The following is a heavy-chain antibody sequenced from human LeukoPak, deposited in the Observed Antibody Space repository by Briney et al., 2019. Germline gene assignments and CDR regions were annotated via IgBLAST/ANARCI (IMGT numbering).Heavy chain of an antibody. Sequence: SETLSLTCTVSGGSISSGDYYWSWIRQPPGKGLEWIGYIYYSGSTYYNPSLKSRVTISVDTSKNQFSLKLRSVTAADTAVYYWARRGKGGRAFDIWGQGTMVTVSS. J-gene: IGHJ3*02. V-gene: IGHV4-30-4*08. D-gene: IGHD2-15*01. CDR2: IYYSGST. CDR1: GGSISSGDYY. CDR3: ARRGKGGRAFDI.